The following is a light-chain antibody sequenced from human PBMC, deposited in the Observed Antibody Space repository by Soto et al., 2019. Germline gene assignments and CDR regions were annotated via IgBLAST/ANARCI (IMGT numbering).Light chain of an antibody. J-gene: IGKJ1*01. CDR1: QSVSSN. CDR2: GAS. Sequence: EIVMTQSPATLSVSPGERATLSCRASQSVSSNFAWYQQKPGQALRLLIYGASTRATGIPARFSGSGSGTEFTLTISSLQSEDFAVYYCQQYNNWPRTFGQGTKVEIK. CDR3: QQYNNWPRT. V-gene: IGKV3-15*01.